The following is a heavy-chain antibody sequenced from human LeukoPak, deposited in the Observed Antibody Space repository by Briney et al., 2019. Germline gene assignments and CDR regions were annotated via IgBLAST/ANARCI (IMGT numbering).Heavy chain of an antibody. CDR2: INPNSGGT. CDR3: ARDPLYYDSWSGPAQRNWFDP. V-gene: IGHV1-2*02. Sequence: GASVKVSCKASGYTFTGYYMHWVRQAPGQGLEWMGWINPNSGGTNYAQKFQGRVTMTRDTSISTAYMELSRLRSDDTAVYYCARDPLYYDSWSGPAQRNWFDPWGQGTLVTVSS. D-gene: IGHD3-3*01. J-gene: IGHJ5*02. CDR1: GYTFTGYY.